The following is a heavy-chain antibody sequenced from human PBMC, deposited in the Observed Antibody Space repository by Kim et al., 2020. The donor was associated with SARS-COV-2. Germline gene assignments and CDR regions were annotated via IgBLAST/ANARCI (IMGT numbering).Heavy chain of an antibody. Sequence: SETLSLTCAVYGGSFSGYYWSWIRQPPGKGLEWIGEINHSGSTNYNPSFKSRVTISVDTSKNQFSLKMSYVTAADTAVYYCASGVVTMIVVVITPYYYY. J-gene: IGHJ6*03. CDR2: INHSGST. D-gene: IGHD3-22*01. V-gene: IGHV4-34*01. CDR3: ASGVVTMIVVVITPYYYY. CDR1: GGSFSGYY.